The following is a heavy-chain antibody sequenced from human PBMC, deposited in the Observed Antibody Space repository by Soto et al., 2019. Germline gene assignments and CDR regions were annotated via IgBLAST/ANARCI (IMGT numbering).Heavy chain of an antibody. CDR2: IHYSGRT. CDR1: GGSIRSGCYY. D-gene: IGHD2-8*02. CDR3: ARFAKEENPKVGSWYYFDY. V-gene: IGHV4-31*03. J-gene: IGHJ4*02. Sequence: PSETLSLTCPVSGGSIRSGCYYWSWLRQHPGKGLEWVGNIHYSGRTYYNPSLKSRVTISVDTSKNQFSLKLTSVTAADTAVYYCARFAKEENPKVGSWYYFDYWGQGALVTVSS.